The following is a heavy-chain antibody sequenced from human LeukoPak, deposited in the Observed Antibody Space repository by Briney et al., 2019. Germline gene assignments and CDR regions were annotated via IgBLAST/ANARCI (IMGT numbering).Heavy chain of an antibody. CDR2: IIPIFGTA. J-gene: IGHJ4*02. CDR3: ARSPGGYYDSSVDFDY. D-gene: IGHD3-22*01. V-gene: IGHV1-69*01. CDR1: GGTFRSYA. Sequence: AAVKVSCKASGGTFRSYAISWVGQAPGQGVEGRGGIIPIFGTANYAQKFQGRVTITADESTSTAYMELSSLRSEDTAVYYCARSPGGYYDSSVDFDYWGQGTLVTVSS.